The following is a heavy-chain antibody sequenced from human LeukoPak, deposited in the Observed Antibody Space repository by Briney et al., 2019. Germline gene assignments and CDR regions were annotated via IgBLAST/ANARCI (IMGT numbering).Heavy chain of an antibody. CDR2: IIPIFGTA. J-gene: IGHJ4*02. D-gene: IGHD6-13*01. CDR1: GGTFSSYA. V-gene: IGHV1-69*05. Sequence: GASVKVSCKASGGTFSSYAISWVRQAPGQGLEWMGGIIPIFGTANYAQKFQGRVTITTDESTSTAYMELSSLRSEDTAVYYCAREARIAAAGYSDYWGQGTLVTVSS. CDR3: AREARIAAAGYSDY.